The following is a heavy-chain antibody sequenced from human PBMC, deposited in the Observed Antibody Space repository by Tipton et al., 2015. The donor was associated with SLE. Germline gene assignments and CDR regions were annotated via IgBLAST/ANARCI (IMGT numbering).Heavy chain of an antibody. D-gene: IGHD5-12*01. Sequence: TLSLTCALSGGSFSRYYWTWIRQSPGKGLEWIGEVSHSGDTNYTPSLKSRVSISVDTSKNQFSLKLNSVTAADTAVYYCARRHYSGPFDSWGQGTLVTVSS. CDR3: ARRHYSGPFDS. CDR1: GGSFSRYY. CDR2: VSHSGDT. V-gene: IGHV4-34*01. J-gene: IGHJ4*02.